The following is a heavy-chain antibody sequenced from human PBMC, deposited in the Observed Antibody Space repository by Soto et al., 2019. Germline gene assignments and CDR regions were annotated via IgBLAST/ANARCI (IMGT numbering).Heavy chain of an antibody. D-gene: IGHD2-15*01. Sequence: GASVKVSCKASGGSFGSSAINWVRQTPGQGLEWLGGIIPIFGTANYAQKFQGRVTITADESTSTAYMELSSLRSEDTAVYYCASKIYCSGGSCFGYWGQGTLVTVSS. CDR2: IIPIFGTA. J-gene: IGHJ4*02. CDR1: GGSFGSSA. V-gene: IGHV1-69*13. CDR3: ASKIYCSGGSCFGY.